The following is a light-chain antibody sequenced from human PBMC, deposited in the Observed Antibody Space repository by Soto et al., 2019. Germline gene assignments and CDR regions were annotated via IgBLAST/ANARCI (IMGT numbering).Light chain of an antibody. Sequence: QSALTQPPSASGSPGQSVTIFCTGTSSDVGAYNYVSWYHQHPGKAPKLMIYEVSKRPSGVPDRFSGSKSGNRASLTVSGLQADDEADYYCSSSAGRSKRVFGGGTKMTVL. J-gene: IGLJ3*02. V-gene: IGLV2-8*01. CDR2: EVS. CDR3: SSSAGRSKRV. CDR1: SSDVGAYNY.